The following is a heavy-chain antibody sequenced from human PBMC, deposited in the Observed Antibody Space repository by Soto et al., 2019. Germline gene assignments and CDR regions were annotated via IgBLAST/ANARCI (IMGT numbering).Heavy chain of an antibody. V-gene: IGHV3-33*01. D-gene: IGHD5-12*01. CDR1: GFNFSPSG. Sequence: LVESGGGVAQPGRSLRLSCATSGFNFSPSGMHWVRQAPGKGLEWVGMIWNDGSTPHFTDSVKGRFTISRDNSKNTLYLQMNSLSDEDTAVYYCARDGNHYDVDYWGQGTLVTVSS. CDR3: ARDGNHYDVDY. J-gene: IGHJ4*02. CDR2: IWNDGSTP.